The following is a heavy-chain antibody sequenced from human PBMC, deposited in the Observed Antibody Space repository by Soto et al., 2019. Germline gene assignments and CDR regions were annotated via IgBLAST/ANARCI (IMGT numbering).Heavy chain of an antibody. CDR3: ARLRASSWYLGGYLDY. Sequence: QVQLVESGGGLVKPGGSLRLSCTASGFTFSDYYMSWIRQAPGKGLEWVSYIVIGSDYTNYADSVKGRFTISRDNAKNSLYLEMNSRRAEDTAVYYCARLRASSWYLGGYLDYWGQGTLVTVSS. CDR2: IVIGSDYT. J-gene: IGHJ4*02. CDR1: GFTFSDYY. V-gene: IGHV3-11*06. D-gene: IGHD6-13*01.